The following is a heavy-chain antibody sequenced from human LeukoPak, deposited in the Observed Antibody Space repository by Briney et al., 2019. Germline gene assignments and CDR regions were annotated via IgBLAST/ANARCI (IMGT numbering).Heavy chain of an antibody. D-gene: IGHD2-15*01. Sequence: SGPTLVNTTQPLTTTCTFSGFSLRTTGVAVGWIHHPPGTALARLALIYWNDDERYSPSLKSRLTVTKDTSKNQVILTMRNMDPVDTATYYCAHTAVVVPSTPLTWFDPWGQGTLVTVSS. CDR2: IYWNDDE. CDR3: AHTAVVVPSTPLTWFDP. J-gene: IGHJ5*02. V-gene: IGHV2-5*01. CDR1: GFSLRTTGVA.